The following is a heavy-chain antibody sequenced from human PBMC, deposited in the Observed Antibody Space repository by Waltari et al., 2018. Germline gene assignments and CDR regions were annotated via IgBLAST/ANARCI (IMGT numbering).Heavy chain of an antibody. J-gene: IGHJ3*01. CDR2: LDPEDCQA. D-gene: IGHD3-10*01. CDR1: GDPLTDNY. V-gene: IGHV1-69-2*01. Sequence: EVQLLQSGAEVQKPGTPVKISCKVSGDPLTDNYIHWIQQAPGKGLQWMGLLDPEDCQAVYAEKFQGRVTMTADTSIHTAYMELTSLTSEDTAFYYCAAALGGGISASRPFHFWGQGTMITVSS. CDR3: AAALGGGISASRPFHF.